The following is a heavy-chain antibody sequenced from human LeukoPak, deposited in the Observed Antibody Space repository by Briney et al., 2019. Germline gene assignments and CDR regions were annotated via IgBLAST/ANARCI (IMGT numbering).Heavy chain of an antibody. CDR1: GFTFNNYA. J-gene: IGHJ4*02. V-gene: IGHV3-23*01. CDR3: AKHYCSDASCSVFSFDS. Sequence: GGSLRLSCAASGFTFNNYAMNWVRQAPGKGLEWVSSICGNCGTAYYVDSVKGRFTISRDNSKNTLYLQMNSLRAEETAVYYCAKHYCSDASCSVFSFDSWGQGTLVTVSS. CDR2: ICGNCGTA. D-gene: IGHD2-2*01.